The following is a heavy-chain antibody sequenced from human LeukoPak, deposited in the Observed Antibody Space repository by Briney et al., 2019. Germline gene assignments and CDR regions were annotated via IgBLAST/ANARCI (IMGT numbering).Heavy chain of an antibody. D-gene: IGHD6-19*01. V-gene: IGHV1-69*04. J-gene: IGHJ4*02. CDR1: GGTFSSYA. CDR2: IIPILGIA. Sequence: SVKVSCKASGGTFSSYAISWVRQAPGQGLEWMGRIIPILGIANYAQKFQGRVTITADKSTSTAYMELSSLRSEDTAVYYCARDITGYSSGGDWGQGTLVTVSS. CDR3: ARDITGYSSGGD.